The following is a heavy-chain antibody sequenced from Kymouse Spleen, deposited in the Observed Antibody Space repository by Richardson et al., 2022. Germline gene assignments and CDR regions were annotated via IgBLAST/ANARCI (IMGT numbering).Heavy chain of an antibody. CDR2: ISWNSGSI. V-gene: IGHV3-9*01. CDR1: GFTFDDYA. Sequence: EVQLVESGGGLVQPGRSLRLSCAASGFTFDDYAMHWVRQAPGKGLEWVSGISWNSGSIGYADSVKGRFTISRDNAKNSLYLQMNSLRAEDTALYYCAKDRNGSGSVFDYWGQGTLVTVSS. J-gene: IGHJ4*02. D-gene: IGHD3-10*01. CDR3: AKDRNGSGSVFDY.